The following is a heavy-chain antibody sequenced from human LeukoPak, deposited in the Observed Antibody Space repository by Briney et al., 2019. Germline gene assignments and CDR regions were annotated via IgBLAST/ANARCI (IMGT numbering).Heavy chain of an antibody. V-gene: IGHV3-66*01. J-gene: IGHJ4*02. CDR2: IYSGGST. D-gene: IGHD3-22*01. CDR1: GFTVSSNY. Sequence: GGSLRLSCAASGFTVSSNYMSWVRQAPGKRLEWVSVIYSGGSTYYADSVKGRFTISRDNSKNTLYLQMNSLRAEDTAVYYCARVPSSPDSSGYYYGYYFDYWGQGTLVTVSS. CDR3: ARVPSSPDSSGYYYGYYFDY.